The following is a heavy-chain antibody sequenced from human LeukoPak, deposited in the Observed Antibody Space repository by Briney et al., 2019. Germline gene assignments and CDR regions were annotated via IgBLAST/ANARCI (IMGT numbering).Heavy chain of an antibody. CDR1: GFTFSSYA. J-gene: IGHJ4*02. CDR2: ISYDGSNK. D-gene: IGHD6-19*01. CDR3: AKDRIPYSSGWYDY. V-gene: IGHV3-30*18. Sequence: GGSLRLSCAASGFTFSSYAMHWVRQAPGKGLEWVAVISYDGSNKYCADSVKGRFTISRDNSKNTLYLQMNSLRAEDTAVYYCAKDRIPYSSGWYDYWGQGTLVTVSS.